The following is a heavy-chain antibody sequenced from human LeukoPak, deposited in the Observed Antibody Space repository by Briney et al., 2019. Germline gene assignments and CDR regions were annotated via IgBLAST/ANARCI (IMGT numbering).Heavy chain of an antibody. CDR2: IKQDGSDK. J-gene: IGHJ4*02. CDR1: GFTFSHYW. D-gene: IGHD1-26*01. V-gene: IGHV3-7*01. Sequence: GGSLRLSCAASGFTFSHYWMSWVRQAPGKGLEWVANIKQDGSDKYYVDSVKGRFTISRDNAKNSLYLQMNSLRAEDTAVYYCASDKIVGASRFDYWGQGTLVTVSS. CDR3: ASDKIVGASRFDY.